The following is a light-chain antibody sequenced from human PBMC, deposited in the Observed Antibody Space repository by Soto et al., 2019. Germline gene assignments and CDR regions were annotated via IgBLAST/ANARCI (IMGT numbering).Light chain of an antibody. V-gene: IGKV3-15*01. CDR1: QSVSSN. J-gene: IGKJ1*01. Sequence: EIVMTQSPATLSVSPGERATLSCRASQSVSSNLAWYQQKPGQAPRLLIYGASTRATGIPARFSGSGSGTEFTLTISSLQSEDFSVYYCQQYNNWPPVTFGQGTKVEIK. CDR3: QQYNNWPPVT. CDR2: GAS.